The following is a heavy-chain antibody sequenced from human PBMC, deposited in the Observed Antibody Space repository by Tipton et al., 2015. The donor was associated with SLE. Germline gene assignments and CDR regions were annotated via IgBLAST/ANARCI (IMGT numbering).Heavy chain of an antibody. J-gene: IGHJ4*02. CDR2: IYTSGST. CDR1: GGSISSGSYY. D-gene: IGHD2-2*01. V-gene: IGHV4-61*02. Sequence: TLSLTCTVSGGSISSGSYYWSWIRQPAGKGLEWIGRIYTSGSTNYNPSLKSRVTMSVDTSKNQISLKLSSVTAADTAVYYCARDVAPAAVPLFEYWGQGTLVTVSS. CDR3: ARDVAPAAVPLFEY.